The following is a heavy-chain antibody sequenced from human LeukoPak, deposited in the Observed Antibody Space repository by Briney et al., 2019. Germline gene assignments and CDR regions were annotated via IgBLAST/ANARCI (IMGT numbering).Heavy chain of an antibody. D-gene: IGHD2-15*01. V-gene: IGHV4-59*08. CDR1: GGSISSYY. J-gene: IGHJ4*02. CDR3: ARNKRLGYCSGGSCYSAFDY. Sequence: PSETLSLTCTVSGGSISSYYWSWIRQPPGKGLEWIGYIYYSGSTNYNPSLKSRVTISVDTSKNQFSLKLSSVTAADTAVYYCARNKRLGYCSGGSCYSAFDYWGQGTLVTVSS. CDR2: IYYSGST.